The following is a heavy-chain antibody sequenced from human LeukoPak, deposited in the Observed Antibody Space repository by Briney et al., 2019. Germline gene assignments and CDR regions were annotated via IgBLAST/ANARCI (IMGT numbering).Heavy chain of an antibody. CDR2: IIHIFGKA. D-gene: IGHD3-16*01. CDR3: AREAGGGYYFDY. V-gene: IGHV1-69*13. CDR1: GGTFSRYA. J-gene: IGHJ4*02. Sequence: SSVKVSCKASGGTFSRYAISWVRQAPGQGLEWTGGIIHIFGKANYAQKFQGRVTITADESTSTAYMELSSLRSEDTAVYYCAREAGGGYYFDYWGQGTLVTVSS.